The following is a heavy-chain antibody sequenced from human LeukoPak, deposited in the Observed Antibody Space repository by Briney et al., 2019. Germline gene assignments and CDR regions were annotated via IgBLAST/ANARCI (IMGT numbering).Heavy chain of an antibody. V-gene: IGHV1-2*02. J-gene: IGHJ4*02. CDR2: INPNSGGT. Sequence: GASVKVSCKASGYTFTGYYMHWVRQAPGQGLEWMGWINPNSGGTNYAQKFQGRVTMTRDTSISTAYMELSRLRSDDTAVYYCARVDYDFWSGYYPDYWGQGTLVTVSS. CDR1: GYTFTGYY. D-gene: IGHD3-3*01. CDR3: ARVDYDFWSGYYPDY.